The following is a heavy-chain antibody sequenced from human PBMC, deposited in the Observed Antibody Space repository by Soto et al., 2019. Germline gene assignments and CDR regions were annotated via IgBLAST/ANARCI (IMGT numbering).Heavy chain of an antibody. CDR3: ATSYGSGSTHFDS. V-gene: IGHV1-69*02. CDR1: GGTFNSYT. CDR2: VNPIVGMS. J-gene: IGHJ4*02. Sequence: QVQLVQSGPEVKKPGSSVKVSCTTSGGTFNSYTLSWVRQAPGQRPEWVGRVNPIVGMSTSASKFQGRVTLTADKSTNRAYMDLTGLKSEDTAVYYCATSYGSGSTHFDSWGQGTLVTVAS. D-gene: IGHD3-10*01.